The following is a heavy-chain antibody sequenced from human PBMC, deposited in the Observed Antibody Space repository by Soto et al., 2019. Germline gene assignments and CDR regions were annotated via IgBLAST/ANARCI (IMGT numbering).Heavy chain of an antibody. CDR2: ISYDGSNA. Sequence: QVQLVESGGGVVQPGRSLRLSCAASGFTFSSSGIHWVRQVPGKGLEWVAVISYDGSNAYYADSVKGRFTISRDNSKNTXSLQMNSLRVEDTAVYYCAKDRGLAVAAYSHYGTDVWGQGTTVTVSS. V-gene: IGHV3-30*18. D-gene: IGHD6-19*01. J-gene: IGHJ6*02. CDR1: GFTFSSSG. CDR3: AKDRGLAVAAYSHYGTDV.